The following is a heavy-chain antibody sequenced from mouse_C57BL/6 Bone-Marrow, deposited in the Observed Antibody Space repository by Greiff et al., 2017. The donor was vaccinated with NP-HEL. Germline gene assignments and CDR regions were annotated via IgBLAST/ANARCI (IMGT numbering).Heavy chain of an antibody. V-gene: IGHV1-62-2*01. J-gene: IGHJ2*01. D-gene: IGHD2-2*01. CDR2: FYPGSGSI. Sequence: VHLVESGAELVKPGASVKLSCKASGYTFTEYTIHWVKQRSGQGLEWIGWFYPGSGSIKYNEKFKDKATLTADKSSSTVYMELSRLTSEDSAVYFCARHAGGYNYFDYWGQGTTLTVSS. CDR3: ARHAGGYNYFDY. CDR1: GYTFTEYT.